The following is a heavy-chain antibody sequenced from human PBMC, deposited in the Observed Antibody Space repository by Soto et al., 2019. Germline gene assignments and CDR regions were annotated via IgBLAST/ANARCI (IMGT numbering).Heavy chain of an antibody. D-gene: IGHD6-19*01. CDR3: ARVPGDYGSGWSGY. V-gene: IGHV3-7*05. Sequence: EVQLVESGGGLVQPGGSLRLSCAASGFTSSSSWMSWVRQAPGKGLEWVANIKQDGSEKYHVDSVNGRFTISRDNAKKSLYVQINSLRADDTAEYYCARVPGDYGSGWSGYWGQGTLVTVSS. CDR2: IKQDGSEK. J-gene: IGHJ4*02. CDR1: GFTSSSSW.